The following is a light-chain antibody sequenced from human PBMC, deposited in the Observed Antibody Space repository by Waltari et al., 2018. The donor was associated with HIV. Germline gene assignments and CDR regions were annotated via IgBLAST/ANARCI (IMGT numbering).Light chain of an antibody. CDR2: DNN. CDR1: SSNIGSNR. CDR3: AAWDGSLNGYV. J-gene: IGLJ1*01. Sequence: QSVLTQSPSASGAPGQRVAISCSGSSSNIGSNRVTWYQHLPGTAPKLLIFDNNQRPSGVPARFSGSKSGTSASLAISGLQSEDEADYYCAAWDGSLNGYVFGTGTQVTVL. V-gene: IGLV1-44*01.